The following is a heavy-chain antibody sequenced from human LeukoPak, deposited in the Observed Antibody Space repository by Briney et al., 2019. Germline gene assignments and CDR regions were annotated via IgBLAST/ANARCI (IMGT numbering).Heavy chain of an antibody. J-gene: IGHJ6*03. D-gene: IGHD1-26*01. CDR3: ARDRVGATTEGYYYYMDV. CDR1: GGSISSYY. V-gene: IGHV4-59*12. CDR2: IYYSGST. Sequence: PSETLSLTCTVYGGSISSYYWSWIRQPPGKGLEWIGYIYYSGSTYYNPSLKSRVTISVDTSKNQFSLKLSSVTAADTAVYYCARDRVGATTEGYYYYMDVWGKGTTVTVSS.